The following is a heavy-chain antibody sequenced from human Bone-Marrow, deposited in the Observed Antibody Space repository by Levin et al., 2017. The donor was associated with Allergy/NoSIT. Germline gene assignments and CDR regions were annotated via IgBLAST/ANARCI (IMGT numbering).Heavy chain of an antibody. D-gene: IGHD3-10*01. CDR3: ARLGDEGYGSGRTAYYYYYYGMDV. CDR1: GYSFTSYW. J-gene: IGHJ6*02. CDR2: IYPGDSDT. V-gene: IGHV5-51*01. Sequence: GESLKISCKGSGYSFTSYWIGWVRQMPGKGLEWMGIIYPGDSDTRYSPSFQGQVTISADKSISTAYLQWSSLKASDTAMYYCARLGDEGYGSGRTAYYYYYYGMDVWGQGTTVTVSS.